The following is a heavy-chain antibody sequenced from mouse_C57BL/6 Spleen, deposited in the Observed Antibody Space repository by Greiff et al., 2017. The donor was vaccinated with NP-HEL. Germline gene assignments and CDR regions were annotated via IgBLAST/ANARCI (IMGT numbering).Heavy chain of an antibody. Sequence: QLQQSGAELVRPGASVKLSCTASGFNIKDYYMHWVKQRPEQGLEWIGRIDPEDGDTESAPKFQGKATMTADTSSNTAYLQLSSLTSEDTAVYYCTLITTVVATRYAMDYWGQGTSVTVSS. CDR2: IDPEDGDT. CDR1: GFNIKDYY. CDR3: TLITTVVATRYAMDY. D-gene: IGHD1-1*01. J-gene: IGHJ4*01. V-gene: IGHV14-1*01.